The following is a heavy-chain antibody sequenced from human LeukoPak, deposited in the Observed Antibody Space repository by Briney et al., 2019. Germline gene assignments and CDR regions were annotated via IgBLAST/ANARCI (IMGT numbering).Heavy chain of an antibody. CDR3: ARGVNGYYMDV. D-gene: IGHD2-8*01. V-gene: IGHV3-30*04. CDR2: ISYDGSNK. Sequence: GGSLRLSCAASGFTFSSYAMHWVRQAPGKGLEWVAVISYDGSNKYYADSVKGRFTISRDNSKNTLYLQVNSLRAEDTAVYYCARGVNGYYMDVWGQGTLVTVSS. CDR1: GFTFSSYA. J-gene: IGHJ4*02.